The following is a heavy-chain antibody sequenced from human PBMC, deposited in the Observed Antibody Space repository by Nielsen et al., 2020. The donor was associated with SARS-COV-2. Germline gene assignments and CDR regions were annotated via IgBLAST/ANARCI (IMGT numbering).Heavy chain of an antibody. D-gene: IGHD3-10*01. Sequence: SETLSLTCTVFGDSITNDRHFWTWIRQRPGRGLEWIAYFYYAGSTYYNPSLQSRASMAVDTSKNQFSLNLTSVTAADTAKYFCARGTGVISPDLWGQGTLVAVSS. V-gene: IGHV4-31*03. J-gene: IGHJ5*02. CDR2: FYYAGST. CDR3: ARGTGVISPDL. CDR1: GDSITNDRHF.